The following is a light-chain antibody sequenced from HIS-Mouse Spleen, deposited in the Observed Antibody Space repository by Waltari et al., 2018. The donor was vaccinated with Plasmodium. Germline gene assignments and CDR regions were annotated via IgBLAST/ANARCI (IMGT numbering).Light chain of an antibody. CDR3: QQYKNWPAWT. CDR1: QSVSSN. Sequence: VFPQSTSTLSVSPWERATLSCRASQSVSSNLAWYQQKPCQAPRLLIYGASTRATGIPARFSGSGSGTEFTLTISSLQTEDFAVEEWQQYKNWPAWTCGKGTKVEIK. V-gene: IGKV3-15*01. CDR2: GAS. J-gene: IGKJ1*01.